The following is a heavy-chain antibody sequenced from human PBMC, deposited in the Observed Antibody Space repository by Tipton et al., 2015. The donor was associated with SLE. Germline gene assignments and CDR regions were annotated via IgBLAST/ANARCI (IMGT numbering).Heavy chain of an antibody. CDR1: GGSFSGYY. V-gene: IGHV4-34*01. J-gene: IGHJ4*02. D-gene: IGHD2-8*01. CDR3: ARDQGPHGTSGYFDY. Sequence: TLSLTCAVYGGSFSGYYWSWIRQPPGKGPEWIGYIYHSGTTYYNPSLKSRVTISVDTSKNQFSLQLNSVTAADTAVYYCARDQGPHGTSGYFDYWGQGTLVTVSS. CDR2: IYHSGTT.